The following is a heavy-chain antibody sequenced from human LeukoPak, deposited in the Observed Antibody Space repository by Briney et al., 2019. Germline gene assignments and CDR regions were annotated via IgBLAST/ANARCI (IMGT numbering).Heavy chain of an antibody. J-gene: IGHJ4*02. Sequence: ASVKVSCKASGYTFTSYAMHWVRQAPGQRLEWMGWINAGNGNTKYSQKFQVRVTITRDTSASTAYMELSSLRSEDTAVYYCARGPTAMVTDYWGQGTLVTVSS. D-gene: IGHD5-18*01. V-gene: IGHV1-3*01. CDR2: INAGNGNT. CDR1: GYTFTSYA. CDR3: ARGPTAMVTDY.